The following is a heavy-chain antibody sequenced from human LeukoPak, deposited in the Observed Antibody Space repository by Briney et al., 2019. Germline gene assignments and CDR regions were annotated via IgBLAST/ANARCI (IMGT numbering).Heavy chain of an antibody. Sequence: SETLSLTCTVSGGSISSTNYLWGWIRQPPGKGLEWIGSISYTGTTYYNPSLNSRVTISVDTSKNQFSLKLNSVTAADTAVYYCARTRTVTTTRFYYFDYWGQGTLVIVSS. J-gene: IGHJ4*02. V-gene: IGHV4-39*07. CDR2: ISYTGTT. D-gene: IGHD4-17*01. CDR3: ARTRTVTTTRFYYFDY. CDR1: GGSISSTNYL.